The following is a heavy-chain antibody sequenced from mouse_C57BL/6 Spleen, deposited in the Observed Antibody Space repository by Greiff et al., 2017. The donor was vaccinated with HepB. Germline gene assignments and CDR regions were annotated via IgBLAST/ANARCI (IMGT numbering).Heavy chain of an antibody. CDR3: ARGNYYGSSFLAMDY. CDR1: GYTFTSYW. J-gene: IGHJ4*01. V-gene: IGHV1-64*01. CDR2: IHPNSGST. Sequence: QVQLKQPGAELVKPGASVKLSCKASGYTFTSYWMHWVKQRPGQGLEWIGMIHPNSGSTNYNEKFKSKATLTVDKSSSTAYMQLSSLTSEDSAVYYCARGNYYGSSFLAMDYWGQGTSVTVSS. D-gene: IGHD1-1*01.